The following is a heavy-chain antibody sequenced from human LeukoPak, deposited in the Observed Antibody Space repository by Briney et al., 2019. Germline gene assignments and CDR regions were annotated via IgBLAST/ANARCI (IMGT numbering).Heavy chain of an antibody. D-gene: IGHD6-13*01. CDR3: ARGRGFGSSMNGPFDY. J-gene: IGHJ4*02. CDR1: GFTFSSYW. CDR2: IKQDGSEK. V-gene: IGHV3-7*01. Sequence: GGSLRLSCAASGFTFSSYWMSWVRQAPGKGREWVANIKQDGSEKYYVDSVKGRFTISRDSAKNSLYLQMNSLRAEDTAVYYCARGRGFGSSMNGPFDYWGQGTLVTVSS.